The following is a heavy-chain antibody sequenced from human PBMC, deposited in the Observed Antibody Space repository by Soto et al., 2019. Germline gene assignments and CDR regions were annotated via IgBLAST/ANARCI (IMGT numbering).Heavy chain of an antibody. CDR2: ISNDGTYR. Sequence: QVQLVESGGGVVQPGTSLRLSCAASGFTFSGHAMHWVRQAPGKGLDWVAAISNDGTYRVYADPVKGRVTMSRDNSKNTVHLPMDSLRVEDTALYTGGRDVAVGGTRGTIDYWGPGTQVTFAS. CDR3: GRDVAVGGTRGTIDY. J-gene: IGHJ4*02. V-gene: IGHV3-30-3*01. CDR1: GFTFSGHA. D-gene: IGHD1-26*01.